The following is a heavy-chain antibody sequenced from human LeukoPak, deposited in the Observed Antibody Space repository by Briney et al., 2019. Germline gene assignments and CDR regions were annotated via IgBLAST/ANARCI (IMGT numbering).Heavy chain of an antibody. V-gene: IGHV3-64*01. Sequence: GGSLRLSCAASGFTFSSYAMHWVRQAPGKGLEYVSAISSNGGSTYYANSVKGRFTISRDNSKNTLYLQMDSLRAEDTALYYCAKMGEDYYDFSYLDSWGQGTLVTVSS. J-gene: IGHJ4*02. D-gene: IGHD3-22*01. CDR1: GFTFSSYA. CDR3: AKMGEDYYDFSYLDS. CDR2: ISSNGGST.